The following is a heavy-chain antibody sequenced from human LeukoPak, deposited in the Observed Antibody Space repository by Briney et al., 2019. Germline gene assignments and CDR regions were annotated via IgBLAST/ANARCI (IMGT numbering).Heavy chain of an antibody. J-gene: IGHJ4*02. V-gene: IGHV4-59*08. Sequence: SETLSLTCTVSGGSISSYYWSWIRQPPGKGLEWIGYIYYSGSTNYNPSLKSRVTISVDTSKNQFSLKLTSVTAADTAMYYCARQWQSTGFDYWGQGTLVTVSP. CDR3: ARQWQSTGFDY. CDR1: GGSISSYY. CDR2: IYYSGST. D-gene: IGHD2-2*01.